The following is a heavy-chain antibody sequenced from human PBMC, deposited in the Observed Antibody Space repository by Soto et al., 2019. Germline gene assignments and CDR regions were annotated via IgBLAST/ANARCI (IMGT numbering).Heavy chain of an antibody. D-gene: IGHD6-13*01. V-gene: IGHV3-30*18. CDR2: ILHDGFSQ. CDR3: AKDWGSSGWFNWFDS. CDR1: GFTLSNTG. J-gene: IGHJ5*01. Sequence: QVQLVESGGGVVQPGTSLRLSCVVSGFTLSNTGVHWVRQAPGKGLEWVAMILHDGFSQHYVDSVRGRFTISRDNSKNTLYLQMDSLRPEDTSVYYCAKDWGSSGWFNWFDSWGQGTLVIVSS.